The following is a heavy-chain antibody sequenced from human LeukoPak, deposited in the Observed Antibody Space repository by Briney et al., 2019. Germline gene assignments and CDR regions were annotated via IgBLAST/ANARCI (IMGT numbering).Heavy chain of an antibody. Sequence: PSETLSLTCTVSGGSISSYYWSWIRQPPGKGLESIGYIYYSGSTNYNPSLKSRVTISVDTSKNQFSLKLSSVTAADTAVYYCAKHDYGDMDDAFDIWGQGTMVTVSS. CDR1: GGSISSYY. CDR3: AKHDYGDMDDAFDI. CDR2: IYYSGST. D-gene: IGHD4-17*01. V-gene: IGHV4-59*01. J-gene: IGHJ3*02.